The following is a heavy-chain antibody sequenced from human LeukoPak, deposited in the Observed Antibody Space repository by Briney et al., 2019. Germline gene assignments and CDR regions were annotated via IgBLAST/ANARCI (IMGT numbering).Heavy chain of an antibody. J-gene: IGHJ4*02. CDR3: ARGGDYGSGSFRWRHFDS. V-gene: IGHV3-30*04. CDR2: ISYDGRNE. D-gene: IGHD3-10*01. Sequence: GGSLRLSCAASGFTFSNYAMHWVRQAPGKGLEGVAVISYDGRNENYADSVKGRFTISRDNPKNTLYLQMNSLRSEDTAVYYCARGGDYGSGSFRWRHFDSWGQGTLVTVSS. CDR1: GFTFSNYA.